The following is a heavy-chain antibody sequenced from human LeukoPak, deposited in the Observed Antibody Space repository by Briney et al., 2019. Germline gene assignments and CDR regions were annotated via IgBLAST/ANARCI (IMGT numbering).Heavy chain of an antibody. J-gene: IGHJ4*02. CDR2: ISSSGNTI. D-gene: IGHD6-13*01. CDR1: GFTFSSYG. V-gene: IGHV3-48*02. Sequence: GGSLRLFCAASGFTFSSYGMNWVRQAPGKGLEWVSYISSSGNTIYYADSVKGRFTISRDNGKNSLYLQMNSLRDEDSAVYYCARDRSSSAAPSLSYWGQGTLVTVSS. CDR3: ARDRSSSAAPSLSY.